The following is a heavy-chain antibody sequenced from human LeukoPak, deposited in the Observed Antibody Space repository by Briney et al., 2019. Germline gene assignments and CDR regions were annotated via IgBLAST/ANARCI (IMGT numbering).Heavy chain of an antibody. D-gene: IGHD3-3*01. CDR2: IYYRGST. V-gene: IGHV4-61*05. J-gene: IGHJ6*03. Sequence: SETLSLTCTVSGGSISTSSYYWSWIRQPPGKGLEWIGYIYYRGSTNYNPSLKSRVTISVDTSKNQFSLKLSSVTAADTAVYYCAKSYYDFWSGYSLNYYYYMDVWGKGTTVTVSS. CDR3: AKSYYDFWSGYSLNYYYYMDV. CDR1: GGSISTSSYY.